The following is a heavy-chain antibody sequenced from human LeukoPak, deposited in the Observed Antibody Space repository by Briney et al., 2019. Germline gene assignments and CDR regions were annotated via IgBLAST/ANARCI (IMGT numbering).Heavy chain of an antibody. CDR3: AKDLGITMIVVALDAFDI. CDR2: IIGSGGST. CDR1: GFTFSSYA. J-gene: IGHJ3*02. D-gene: IGHD3-22*01. Sequence: PGGSLRLSCAASGFTFSSYAMSWVRQAPGKGLEWVSVIIGSGGSTYYADSVKGRFTISRDNSKNTLYLQMNSLRAEDTAVYYCAKDLGITMIVVALDAFDIWGQGTMVTVSS. V-gene: IGHV3-23*01.